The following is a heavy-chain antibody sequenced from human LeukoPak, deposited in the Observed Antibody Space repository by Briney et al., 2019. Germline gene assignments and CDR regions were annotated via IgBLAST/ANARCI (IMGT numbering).Heavy chain of an antibody. V-gene: IGHV4-34*01. J-gene: IGHJ4*02. CDR1: GGSFSGYY. CDR3: ARALWFGAPFDY. D-gene: IGHD3-10*01. Sequence: SETLSLTCAVYGGSFSGYYWSWIRQPPGKGLEWIGEINHSGSTNYNPSLKSRVTISVDTSKNQFSLKLSSVTAADTAVYYCARALWFGAPFDYWGQGTLVTVSS. CDR2: INHSGST.